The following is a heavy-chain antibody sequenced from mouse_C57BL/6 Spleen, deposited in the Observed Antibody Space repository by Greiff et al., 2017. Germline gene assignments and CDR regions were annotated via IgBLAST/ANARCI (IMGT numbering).Heavy chain of an antibody. V-gene: IGHV1-76*01. Sequence: QVQLQQSGAELVRPGASVKLSCKASGYTFTDYYINWVKQRPGQGLEWIARIYPGSGNTYYNEKFKGKATLTAEISSNTAYMQLSSLTSEDSAVYFCARDYYGSSYHYYAMDYWGQGTSVTVSS. CDR1: GYTFTDYY. CDR2: IYPGSGNT. D-gene: IGHD1-1*01. J-gene: IGHJ4*01. CDR3: ARDYYGSSYHYYAMDY.